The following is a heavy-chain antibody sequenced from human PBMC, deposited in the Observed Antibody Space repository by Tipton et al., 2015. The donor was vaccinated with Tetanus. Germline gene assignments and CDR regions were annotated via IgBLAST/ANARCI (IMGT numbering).Heavy chain of an antibody. J-gene: IGHJ5*02. V-gene: IGHV4-4*07. CDR1: GGSITSNY. Sequence: GLVKPSETLSLTCTVSGGSITSNYWTWIRQPAGKGLEWIGRIYYSGRTNYNPSLKSRVTISVDTSKNQFSLKLSSVTAADTAVYYCARGQLLSRDWFDPWGQGTLVTVSS. D-gene: IGHD2-2*01. CDR2: IYYSGRT. CDR3: ARGQLLSRDWFDP.